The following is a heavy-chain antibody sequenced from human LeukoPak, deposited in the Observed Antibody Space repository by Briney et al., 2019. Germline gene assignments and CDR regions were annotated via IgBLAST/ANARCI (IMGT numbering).Heavy chain of an antibody. CDR3: ATAKEALSSSWCLSVDY. Sequence: GGSLRLSCAASGFTFSSYGMHWVRQAPGKGLEWVTVISYDGSYKYYADSVKGRFTISRDNSKNTLYLQMSSLRTEDTAVYYWATAKEALSSSWCLSVDYWGQGTLVTVSS. V-gene: IGHV3-30*03. D-gene: IGHD6-13*01. CDR1: GFTFSSYG. J-gene: IGHJ4*02. CDR2: ISYDGSYK.